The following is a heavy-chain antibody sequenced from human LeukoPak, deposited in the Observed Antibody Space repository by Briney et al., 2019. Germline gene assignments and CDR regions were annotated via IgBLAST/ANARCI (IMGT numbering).Heavy chain of an antibody. CDR2: ISPYNSNT. J-gene: IGHJ1*01. CDR3: ARDKAVTTEVTQHFQH. Sequence: GASVKVSCKASGYTFISYGISWVRQAPGQGLQWMGWISPYNSNTNYVQKFQFRVTMTTDTSTSTAYMELRSLRSDDTAVYYCARDKAVTTEVTQHFQHWGQGTLVTVSS. CDR1: GYTFISYG. V-gene: IGHV1-18*01. D-gene: IGHD4-23*01.